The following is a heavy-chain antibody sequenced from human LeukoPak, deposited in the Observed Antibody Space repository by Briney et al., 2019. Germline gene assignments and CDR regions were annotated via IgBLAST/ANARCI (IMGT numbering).Heavy chain of an antibody. D-gene: IGHD2-8*01. J-gene: IGHJ4*02. V-gene: IGHV3-73*01. CDR2: IRPKANSDAT. CDR1: GFTLSDSP. Sequence: LAGGSLRLSCAASGFTLSDSPVYWVRQASGKGLEWVGRIRPKANSDATAYAASVKGRFTISRDDSNNTAYLQMNSLTSDDTAVYYCTTGIGLIPGAMIIVRDYWGQGTLVTVSS. CDR3: TTGIGLIPGAMIIVRDY.